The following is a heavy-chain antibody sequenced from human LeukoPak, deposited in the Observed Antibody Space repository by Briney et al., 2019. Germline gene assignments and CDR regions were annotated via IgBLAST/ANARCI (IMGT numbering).Heavy chain of an antibody. CDR1: GYRVTSYW. Sequence: GESLKISCKGSGYRVTSYWFGWVRQMPGKGLEWMGIIYPGDSGTRYSPSFQGQVTISADKSTSTAYLQWSSLKASDTAMYYCVRQVAGAAGGIDFWGLGTLVTVSS. D-gene: IGHD6-19*01. CDR3: VRQVAGAAGGIDF. J-gene: IGHJ4*02. CDR2: IYPGDSGT. V-gene: IGHV5-51*01.